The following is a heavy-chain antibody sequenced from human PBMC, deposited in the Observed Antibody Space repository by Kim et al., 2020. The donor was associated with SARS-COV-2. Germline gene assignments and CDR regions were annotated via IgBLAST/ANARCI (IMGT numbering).Heavy chain of an antibody. CDR3: ARGVFRWELSSGGYYYYGMDV. V-gene: IGHV4-34*01. D-gene: IGHD1-26*01. Sequence: SETLSLTCAVYGGSFSGYYWSWIRQPPGKGLEWIGEINHSGSTNYNPSLKSRVTISVDTSKNQFSLKLSSVTAADTAVYYCARGVFRWELSSGGYYYYGMDVWGQGTTVTVSS. CDR2: INHSGST. J-gene: IGHJ6*02. CDR1: GGSFSGYY.